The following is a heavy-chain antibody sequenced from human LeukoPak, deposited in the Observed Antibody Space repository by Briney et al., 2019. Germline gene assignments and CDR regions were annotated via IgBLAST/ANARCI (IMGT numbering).Heavy chain of an antibody. CDR2: IRQDGSEK. CDR1: GFTFTDYW. V-gene: IGHV3-7*01. J-gene: IGHJ4*01. Sequence: GGSQRLSCAVSGFTFTDYWMNWVRQAPGKGREWVASIRQDGSEKTYVDSVKGRFTISRDNTKNSLSLQVNSLRVEDTAVYYCARDGTAAGLYFDLWGQGTLVTVSS. D-gene: IGHD6-13*01. CDR3: ARDGTAAGLYFDL.